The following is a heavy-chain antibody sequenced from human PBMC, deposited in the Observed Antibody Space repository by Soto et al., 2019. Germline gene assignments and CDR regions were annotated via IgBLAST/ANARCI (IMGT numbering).Heavy chain of an antibody. CDR2: IIPIFGTA. CDR1: GGTFSSYA. Sequence: SVKVSCKASGGTFSSYAISWVRQAPGQGLEWMGGIIPIFGTANYAQKFQGRVTITADESTSTAYMELSSLRSEDTAVYYCARDVYGGKGSEYFQHWGQGTLVTVSS. V-gene: IGHV1-69*13. CDR3: ARDVYGGKGSEYFQH. J-gene: IGHJ1*01. D-gene: IGHD4-17*01.